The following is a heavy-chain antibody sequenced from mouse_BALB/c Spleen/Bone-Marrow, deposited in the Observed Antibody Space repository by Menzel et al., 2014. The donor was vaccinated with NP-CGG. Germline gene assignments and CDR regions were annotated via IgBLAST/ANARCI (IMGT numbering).Heavy chain of an antibody. Sequence: DVKLAESGGGLVQPAGSLKLSCAASGFTFSSYTMSWVGQTPEKRLEWAAYISNGGGSTYYPDSVKGRFTISGDSAKNTLCLQMTSLKSEDTAIWYRASGHTEVVATPFAYWSQATQVNVSA. J-gene: IGHJ3*01. CDR3: ASGHTEVVATPFAY. CDR2: ISNGGGST. V-gene: IGHV5-12-2*01. D-gene: IGHD1-1*01. CDR1: GFTFSSYT.